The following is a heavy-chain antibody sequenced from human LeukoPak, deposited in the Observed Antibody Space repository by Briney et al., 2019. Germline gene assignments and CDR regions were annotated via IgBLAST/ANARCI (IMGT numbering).Heavy chain of an antibody. CDR1: RFTFSSYL. J-gene: IGHJ4*02. D-gene: IGHD5/OR15-5a*01. Sequence: GRSLRLSCAASRFTFSSYLMHWVRQGPGKGLEWVAVIWSDGSNKYYADSVKGRFTISRDNSKNTLYLQMNTLRAEDTAVYYCARAPVSASYYFDYWGQGTLVTVSS. CDR3: ARAPVSASYYFDY. CDR2: IWSDGSNK. V-gene: IGHV3-33*01.